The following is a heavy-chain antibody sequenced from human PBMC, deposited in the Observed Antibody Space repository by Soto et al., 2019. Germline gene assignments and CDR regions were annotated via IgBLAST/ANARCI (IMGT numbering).Heavy chain of an antibody. CDR3: AAYGRYGGNTKSYYFDY. J-gene: IGHJ4*02. V-gene: IGHV1-58*01. CDR2: IVVGSGNT. Sequence: SVKVSCKASGFTFTSSSVQWVRQARGQRLEWIGWIVVGSGNTNYAQKFQERVTITRDMSTSTAYMELSSLRSEDTAVYYCAAYGRYGGNTKSYYFDYWGQGTLVTVSS. CDR1: GFTFTSSS. D-gene: IGHD2-15*01.